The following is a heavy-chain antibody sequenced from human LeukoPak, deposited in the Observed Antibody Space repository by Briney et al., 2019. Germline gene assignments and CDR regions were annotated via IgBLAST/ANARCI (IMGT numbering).Heavy chain of an antibody. CDR2: IYSGGST. CDR1: GFTVSTKY. V-gene: IGHV3-66*01. D-gene: IGHD3-10*01. J-gene: IGHJ4*02. Sequence: PGRSLRLSCAASGFTVSTKYMNWVRQAPGKGLEWVSVIYSGGSTYYADSVKGRFTISRDNSKNTLYLQMSSLRAEDTAVYYCARGEGDSGSYYDNGYFDFWGQGTLVTVSS. CDR3: ARGEGDSGSYYDNGYFDF.